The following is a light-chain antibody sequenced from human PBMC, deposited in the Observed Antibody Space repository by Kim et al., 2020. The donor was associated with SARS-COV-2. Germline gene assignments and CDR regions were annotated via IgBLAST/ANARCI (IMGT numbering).Light chain of an antibody. CDR1: QSVSSY. CDR3: QQRSIWPIT. V-gene: IGKV3-11*01. J-gene: IGKJ4*01. Sequence: EIVLTQSPATLSLSPGERATLSCRASQSVSSYLAWYQQKPGQAPRLLIYDASNRATGIPARFSGSGSGTDFTLTISSLEPEDFAVYYCQQRSIWPITFGGGTKVDIK. CDR2: DAS.